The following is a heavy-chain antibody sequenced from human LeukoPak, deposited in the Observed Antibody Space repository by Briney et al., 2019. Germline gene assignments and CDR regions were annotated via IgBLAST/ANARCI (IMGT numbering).Heavy chain of an antibody. V-gene: IGHV3-7*01. CDR3: ARLGHSIFGVVTWAFDI. Sequence: GGSLRLSCAASGFTFSSYWMSWVRQAPGKGLEWVANIKQDGSEKYYVDSVKGRFTISRDNAKNSLYLQMNSLRAEDTAVYYCARLGHSIFGVVTWAFDIWGQGTMVTVSS. CDR1: GFTFSSYW. D-gene: IGHD3-3*01. J-gene: IGHJ3*02. CDR2: IKQDGSEK.